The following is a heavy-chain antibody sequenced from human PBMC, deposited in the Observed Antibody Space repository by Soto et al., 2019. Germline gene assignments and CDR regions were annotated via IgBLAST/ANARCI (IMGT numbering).Heavy chain of an antibody. V-gene: IGHV4-39*01. CDR2: IFYSWST. D-gene: IGHD3-22*01. Sequence: DPRCRTGTVSVCSIRSSSYYWGWLGHRPGKGLGWSGGIFYSWSTYYNPSLKSRVTLSVDMSKNKFSLKLTSVTAADTSVYYCATDSSYYYDSSAYYSNWFDPWGQGMLVTVSS. CDR1: VCSIRSSSYY. J-gene: IGHJ5*02. CDR3: ATDSSYYYDSSAYYSNWFDP.